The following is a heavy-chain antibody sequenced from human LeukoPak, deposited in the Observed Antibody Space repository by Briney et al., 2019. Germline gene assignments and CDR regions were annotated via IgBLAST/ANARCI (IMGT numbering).Heavy chain of an antibody. V-gene: IGHV4-39*01. J-gene: IGHJ4*02. D-gene: IGHD3-16*01. CDR3: ASPGGGPTDY. Sequence: SETLSLTCTVSGGSISSSTYYWGWIRQPPGKGLEWIGSIYYSGSTYYNPSLKSRVTISVDTSKNQFSLKLSSVTAADTAVYYCASPGGGPTDYWGQGTLVTVSS. CDR1: GGSISSSTYY. CDR2: IYYSGST.